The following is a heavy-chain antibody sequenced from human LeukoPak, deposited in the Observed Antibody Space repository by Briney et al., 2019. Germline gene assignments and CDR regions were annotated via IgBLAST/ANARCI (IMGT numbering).Heavy chain of an antibody. V-gene: IGHV4-59*01. CDR3: ARLYYYDSSGPPVFDY. CDR1: GGSISSYY. J-gene: IGHJ4*02. CDR2: IYYSGST. Sequence: PSETLSLTCTVSGGSISSYYWSWIRQPPGKGLEWMGYIYYSGSTNYNPSLKSRVTISVDTSKNQFSLKLSSVTAADTAVYYCARLYYYDSSGPPVFDYWGQGTLVTVSS. D-gene: IGHD3-22*01.